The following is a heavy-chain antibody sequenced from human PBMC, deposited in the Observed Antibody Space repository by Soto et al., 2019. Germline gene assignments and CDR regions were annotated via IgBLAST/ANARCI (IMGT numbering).Heavy chain of an antibody. CDR3: ARQYYDFWSGYRKTRNWFDP. CDR1: GYTFTSYD. Sequence: QVQLVQSGAEVKKPGASVKVSCKASGYTFTSYDINWVRQATGQGLEWMGWMNPNGGNTGYAQKFQGRVTMTRTNYISTAYMELSSLRSEDTAVYYCARQYYDFWSGYRKTRNWFDPWGQGTLVTVSS. CDR2: MNPNGGNT. J-gene: IGHJ5*02. V-gene: IGHV1-8*01. D-gene: IGHD3-3*01.